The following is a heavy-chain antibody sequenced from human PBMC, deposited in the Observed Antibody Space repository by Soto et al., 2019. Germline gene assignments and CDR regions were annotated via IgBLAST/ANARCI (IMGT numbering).Heavy chain of an antibody. D-gene: IGHD3-10*01. CDR2: FDPEEGKM. Sequence: GASVKVSCKVSGYILNELCMHWVRQPPGKGLEWIGGFDPEEGKMIYAQNFQGRVTMTEDTSTDTAYMELNSLTSEDTAIYYCATDLGVALAPLSILYFQQWGQGTVVTVSS. J-gene: IGHJ1*01. CDR3: ATDLGVALAPLSILYFQQ. CDR1: GYILNELC. V-gene: IGHV1-24*01.